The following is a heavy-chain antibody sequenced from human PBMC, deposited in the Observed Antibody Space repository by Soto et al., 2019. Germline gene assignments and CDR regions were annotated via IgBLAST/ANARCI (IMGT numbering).Heavy chain of an antibody. J-gene: IGHJ6*01. CDR3: ARPLEQWQLGFGMDV. CDR2: VWYDGSKK. V-gene: IGHV3-33*01. D-gene: IGHD6-19*01. Sequence: QVQLVESGGGVVQPGGSLRLSCAASGFTLRTYGMHWVRQAPGKGLEWVAVVWYDGSKKYYADSVKGRFTVSRDNSKNTLYLQMNSLRAEDSAVYYCARPLEQWQLGFGMDVWGQGSPVTVYS. CDR1: GFTLRTYG.